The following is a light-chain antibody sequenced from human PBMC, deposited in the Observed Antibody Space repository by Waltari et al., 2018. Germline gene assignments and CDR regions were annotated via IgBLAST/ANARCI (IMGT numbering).Light chain of an antibody. CDR3: QQYSTFPFT. CDR1: QTISIW. J-gene: IGKJ3*01. Sequence: DIQMTQSPSTLSASVGDRVTITCRASQTISIWLAWYQQKPGKAPKLLIYKASRLESGVPARFSGSGSGTEFTLTISSLQPDDFATYYCQQYSTFPFTFGPGTKVGIK. V-gene: IGKV1-5*03. CDR2: KAS.